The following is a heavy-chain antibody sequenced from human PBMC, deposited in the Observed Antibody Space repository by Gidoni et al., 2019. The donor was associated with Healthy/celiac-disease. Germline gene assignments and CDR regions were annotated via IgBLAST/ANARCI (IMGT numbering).Heavy chain of an antibody. D-gene: IGHD2-15*01. CDR1: GGSISSGGYS. Sequence: QVQLQESGPGLVKPSQTLSLTCTVSGGSISSGGYSWGWIRQHPGKGLEWIGYIYYSGSTYYNPSLKSRVTISVDTSKNQFSLKLSSVTAADTAVYYCAREVERCSGGSCYNWNQDYWGQGTLVTVSS. CDR3: AREVERCSGGSCYNWNQDY. J-gene: IGHJ4*02. V-gene: IGHV4-31*03. CDR2: IYYSGST.